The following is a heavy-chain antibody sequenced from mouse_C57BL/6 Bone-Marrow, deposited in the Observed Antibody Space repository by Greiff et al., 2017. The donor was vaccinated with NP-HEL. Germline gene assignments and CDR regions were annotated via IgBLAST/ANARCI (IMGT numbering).Heavy chain of an antibody. D-gene: IGHD2-1*01. Sequence: QVQLQQPGAELVQPGASVTLSSKASGYTFTSYWMHWVQQRPGQGLEWLGMIHPNSGSTNYNEKFKSKATLNVDKSSSTAYMQLSSLTSEDAAVYYCARGGGKDYWYFDVWGTGTTVTVSS. J-gene: IGHJ1*03. V-gene: IGHV1-64*01. CDR1: GYTFTSYW. CDR3: ARGGGKDYWYFDV. CDR2: IHPNSGST.